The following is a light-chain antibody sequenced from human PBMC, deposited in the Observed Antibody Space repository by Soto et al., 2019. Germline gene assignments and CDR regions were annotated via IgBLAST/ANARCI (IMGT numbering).Light chain of an antibody. CDR3: CSFADFTYV. CDR1: SSDIGSYDL. J-gene: IGLJ1*01. V-gene: IGLV2-23*02. CDR2: EVT. Sequence: QSALTQPASVSGSPGQSITISCTGTSSDIGSYDLVSWYQQHPGTAPKLIIYEVTKRPSGVSTRFSGSKSGNTASLTISGLQDVDEADYYCCSFADFTYVFGTGTKVTAL.